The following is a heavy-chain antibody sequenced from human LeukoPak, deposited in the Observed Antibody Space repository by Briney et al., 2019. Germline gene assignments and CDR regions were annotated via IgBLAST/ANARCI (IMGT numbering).Heavy chain of an antibody. D-gene: IGHD6-19*01. Sequence: ASVNVSCKASGYTFTSYGISWVRQAPGQGLEWMGWISAYNGNTNYAQKLQGRVTMTTDTSTSTAYRELRSLGSDDTAVYYCARVAGDMDAFDIWGQGTMVTVSS. CDR3: ARVAGDMDAFDI. V-gene: IGHV1-18*01. CDR1: GYTFTSYG. J-gene: IGHJ3*02. CDR2: ISAYNGNT.